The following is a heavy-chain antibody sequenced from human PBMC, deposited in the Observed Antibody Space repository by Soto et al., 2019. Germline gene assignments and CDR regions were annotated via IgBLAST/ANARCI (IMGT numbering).Heavy chain of an antibody. Sequence: EAQLLESGGGLGQPGGSLRLSCAASGFTLSKYAMSWVRQVPGKGLEWVVVIDGGGGTHYTDGVKVRFTVSRHNSKNTLYLQMDSLRAEDTALYYCAKDSVRGNGIYDPFDIWGQGTMVTVSS. V-gene: IGHV3-23*01. CDR3: AKDSVRGNGIYDPFDI. CDR1: GFTLSKYA. J-gene: IGHJ3*02. CDR2: IDGGGGT.